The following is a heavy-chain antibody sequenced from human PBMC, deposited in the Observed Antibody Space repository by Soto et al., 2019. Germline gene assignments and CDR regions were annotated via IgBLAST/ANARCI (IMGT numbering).Heavy chain of an antibody. CDR1: GFTFSSYA. CDR3: VKGCSRSSYRDGLGYFQH. D-gene: IGHD6-13*01. CDR2: IRSNGSST. J-gene: IGHJ1*01. V-gene: IGHV3-64*03. Sequence: GGSLRLSCSASGFTFSSYAMHWVRQAPGKGLECVSAIRSNGSSTYYADSVKGRFTISRDNSKNTLYLQMSSLRAEDTAVYYGVKGCSRSSYRDGLGYFQHWGQGTLVTVSS.